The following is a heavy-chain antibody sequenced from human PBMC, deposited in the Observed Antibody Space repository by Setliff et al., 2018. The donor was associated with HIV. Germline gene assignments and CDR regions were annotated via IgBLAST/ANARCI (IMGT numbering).Heavy chain of an antibody. CDR2: ISSSSSYT. J-gene: IGHJ4*02. Sequence: SCAASGFTFSDYYMSWIRQAPGKGLEWVSYISSSSSYTNYADSVKGRFTISRDNAKNSLYLQMNSLRAEDTAVYYCARSYYGSGSYDYWGQGTLVTVSS. CDR1: GFTFSDYY. V-gene: IGHV3-11*03. CDR3: ARSYYGSGSYDY. D-gene: IGHD3-10*01.